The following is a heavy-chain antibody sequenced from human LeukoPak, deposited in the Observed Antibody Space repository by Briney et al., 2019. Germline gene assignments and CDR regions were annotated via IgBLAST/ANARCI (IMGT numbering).Heavy chain of an antibody. D-gene: IGHD3-3*01. CDR1: GFTLSSYG. V-gene: IGHV3-30*02. CDR2: IRYDGSKK. J-gene: IGHJ6*03. CDR3: AKAVQTIFGVGNYYMDV. Sequence: GGSLRLSCAASGFTLSSYGMHWVRQAPGKGLEWVAFIRYDGSKKYYADSVKGRFTISRDNSKNTLYLQMDSLRAEDTAVYYCAKAVQTIFGVGNYYMDVWGKGTTVTVSS.